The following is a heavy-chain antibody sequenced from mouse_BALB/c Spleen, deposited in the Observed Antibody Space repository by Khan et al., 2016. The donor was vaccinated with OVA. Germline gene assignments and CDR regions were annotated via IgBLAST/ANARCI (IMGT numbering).Heavy chain of an antibody. CDR3: ARDSNVGYCSCFDV. V-gene: IGHV7-3*02. CDR2: IRNKPNGYTT. J-gene: IGHJ1*01. D-gene: IGHD2-3*01. Sequence: EVELVESGGGLVQPGGSLRLSCATSGFTFTDYYMSWVSQPPGKALEWLGFIRNKPNGYTTDYSASVKGRFTISRDNSQSILYLQRNTLRAEDSATYYCARDSNVGYCSCFDVWGAGTTVTVSS. CDR1: GFTFTDYY.